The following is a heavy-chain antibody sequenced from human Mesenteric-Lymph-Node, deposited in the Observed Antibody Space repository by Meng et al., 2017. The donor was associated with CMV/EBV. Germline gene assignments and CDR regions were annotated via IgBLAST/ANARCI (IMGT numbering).Heavy chain of an antibody. CDR3: ARAGHYYYYCMDV. V-gene: IGHV4-59*01. J-gene: IGHJ6*02. Sequence: SETLSLTCTVSGGSISSYYWSWIRQPPGKGLEWIGYIYYSGSTNYNPSLKSRVTMSVDTSKNQFSLKLSSVTAADTAVYYCARAGHYYYYCMDVWGQGTTVTVSS. CDR1: GGSISSYY. CDR2: IYYSGST.